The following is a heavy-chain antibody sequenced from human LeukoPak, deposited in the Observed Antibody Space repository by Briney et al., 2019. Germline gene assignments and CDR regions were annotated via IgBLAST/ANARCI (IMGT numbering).Heavy chain of an antibody. CDR3: ANNYCSSTSCHFDY. CDR1: GGSISSSSYY. CDR2: IYYSGST. D-gene: IGHD2-2*01. J-gene: IGHJ4*02. V-gene: IGHV4-39*07. Sequence: KPSGTLSLTCTVSGGSISSSSYYWGWIRQPPGKGLEWIGSIYYSGSTYYNPSLKSRVTISVDTSKNQFSLKLSSVTAADTAVYYCANNYCSSTSCHFDYWGQGTLVTVSS.